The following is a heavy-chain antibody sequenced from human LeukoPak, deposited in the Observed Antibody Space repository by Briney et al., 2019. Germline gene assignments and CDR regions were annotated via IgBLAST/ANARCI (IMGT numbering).Heavy chain of an antibody. CDR1: GFTFSSYG. CDR3: AKDRYDSSGYYDY. V-gene: IGHV3-30*18. CDR2: ISYDGSNK. Sequence: GRSLRLSCAASGFTFSSYGMHWVRQAPGKGLEWGAVISYDGSNKYYADSVKGRFTISRDNSKNTLYLQMNNLRAEDTAVYYCAKDRYDSSGYYDYWGQGTLVTVSS. D-gene: IGHD3-22*01. J-gene: IGHJ4*02.